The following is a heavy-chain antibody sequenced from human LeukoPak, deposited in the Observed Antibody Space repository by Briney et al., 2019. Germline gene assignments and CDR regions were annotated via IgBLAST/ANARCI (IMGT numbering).Heavy chain of an antibody. CDR2: IYPSDSET. Sequence: GESLKISCKGSGYRFTNHWIGWVRQMPGNGLEWMGIIYPSDSETRYSPSFQGQVTISADKSISTAYLQWSSLKASDTAMYYCARRYYYDSSGYYLAHDAFDIWGQGTMVTVSS. V-gene: IGHV5-51*01. CDR1: GYRFTNHW. CDR3: ARRYYYDSSGYYLAHDAFDI. D-gene: IGHD3-22*01. J-gene: IGHJ3*02.